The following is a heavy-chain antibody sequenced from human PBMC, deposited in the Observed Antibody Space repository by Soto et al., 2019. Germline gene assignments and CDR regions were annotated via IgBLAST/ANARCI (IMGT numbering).Heavy chain of an antibody. V-gene: IGHV3-48*02. CDR3: ARGYYDVLTGYYYFDY. Sequence: GSLRLSCTASGFTFSTYSMNWVRQAPGKGLEWVSYISSSSSTIYYADSVKGRFTISRDNAKNSLYLQMNSLRDEDTAVFYCARGYYDVLTGYYYFDYWGQGTLVTVSS. J-gene: IGHJ4*02. CDR2: ISSSSSTI. CDR1: GFTFSTYS. D-gene: IGHD3-9*01.